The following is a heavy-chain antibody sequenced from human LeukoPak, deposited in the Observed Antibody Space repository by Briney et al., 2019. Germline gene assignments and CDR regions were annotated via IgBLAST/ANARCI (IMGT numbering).Heavy chain of an antibody. V-gene: IGHV3-7*01. CDR1: GFTFSSYW. J-gene: IGHJ4*01. CDR3: AGGPGFLIDC. D-gene: IGHD3-3*01. CDR2: INQNGNEK. Sequence: GGSLRLSCTASGFTFSSYWMSWVRRAPGKGLEWIANINQNGNEKNYLDSMKGRLTISRDNANNLVFLQMNSLRIEDTAVYYCAGGPGFLIDCWGHGTLVTVSS.